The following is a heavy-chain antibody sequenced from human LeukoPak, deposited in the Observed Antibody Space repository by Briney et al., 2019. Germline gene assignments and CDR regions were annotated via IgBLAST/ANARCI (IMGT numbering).Heavy chain of an antibody. V-gene: IGHV3-23*01. CDR3: AKPMITFGGVSARTEQFDY. D-gene: IGHD3-16*01. J-gene: IGHJ4*02. CDR1: GFTFSSYA. Sequence: GGSLRLSCAASGFTFSSYAMSWVRQAPGKGLEWVSAISGSGGSTYYADSVKGRFTISRDNSKNTLYLQMNSLRAEDTAVYYCAKPMITFGGVSARTEQFDYWGQGTLVTVSS. CDR2: ISGSGGST.